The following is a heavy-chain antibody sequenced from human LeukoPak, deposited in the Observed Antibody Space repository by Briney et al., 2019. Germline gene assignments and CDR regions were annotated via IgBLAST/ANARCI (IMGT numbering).Heavy chain of an antibody. CDR3: ARGLADIQYDY. CDR2: INHSGST. J-gene: IGHJ4*02. D-gene: IGHD2-15*01. V-gene: IGHV4-34*01. CDR1: GGSFSGYY. Sequence: SETLSLTCAVYGGSFSGYYWSWIRQPPGKGLEWIGEINHSGSTNYNPSLKSRVTISVDTSKNQFSLKLSSVTAADTAVYYCARGLADIQYDYWGQGTLVTVSS.